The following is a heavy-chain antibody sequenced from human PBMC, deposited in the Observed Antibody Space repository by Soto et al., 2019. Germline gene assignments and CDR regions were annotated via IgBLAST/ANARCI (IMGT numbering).Heavy chain of an antibody. CDR3: AREYCSSTSCLNWFDP. Sequence: GGSLRLTCGASGFTFNSYSMNWMRQAPGKGLEWVSYISSSSTTKYYTDSVKGRFTISRDNAKNSLYLQMNSLRAEDTAVYYCAREYCSSTSCLNWFDPWGQGTLVTVSS. CDR1: GFTFNSYS. CDR2: ISSSSTTK. V-gene: IGHV3-48*01. D-gene: IGHD2-2*01. J-gene: IGHJ5*02.